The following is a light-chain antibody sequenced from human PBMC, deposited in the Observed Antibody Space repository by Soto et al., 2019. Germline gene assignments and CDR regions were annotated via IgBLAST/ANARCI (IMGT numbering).Light chain of an antibody. CDR2: EVS. CDR3: RSYAGSNHYV. J-gene: IGLJ1*01. Sequence: QSALTQPPSASGSPGQSVTISCTGTSSDVGGYNYVSWDQQHPGKAPKLMIYEVSKRPSGVPDRFSGSKSGNTASLTVSGLQAEDEADYYCRSYAGSNHYVFGTGTKLTVL. V-gene: IGLV2-8*01. CDR1: SSDVGGYNY.